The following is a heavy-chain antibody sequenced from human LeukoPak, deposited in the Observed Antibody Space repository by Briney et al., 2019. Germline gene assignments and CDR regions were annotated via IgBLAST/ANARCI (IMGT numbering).Heavy chain of an antibody. J-gene: IGHJ4*02. CDR1: GGSISTYC. CDR3: ARHYGYSYGPDY. CDR2: IYYSGSA. D-gene: IGHD5-18*01. V-gene: IGHV4-59*08. Sequence: PSETLSLTCTVSGGSISTYCWSWIRQPPGKGLEWIGYIYYSGSANYNPSLESRVTISVDTSKNHFSLKLSSVTAADTAVYYCARHYGYSYGPDYWGQGTLVTVSS.